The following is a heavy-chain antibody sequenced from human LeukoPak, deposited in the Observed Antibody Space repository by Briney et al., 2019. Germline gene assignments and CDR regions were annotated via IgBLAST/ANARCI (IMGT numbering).Heavy chain of an antibody. D-gene: IGHD2-8*02. J-gene: IGHJ4*02. CDR1: GRSISRYY. CDR3: AVHHPRNTVDF. CDR2: ISDIGSI. V-gene: IGHV4-59*08. Sequence: SEPLSPTCTVSGRSISRYYWRWLRQPPGKGLEWIAYISDIGSIDHIPSLKSRVTISLDTSNNQFSLKRSSVTAAYTTVYCCAVHHPRNTVDFWGQGTLVTVST.